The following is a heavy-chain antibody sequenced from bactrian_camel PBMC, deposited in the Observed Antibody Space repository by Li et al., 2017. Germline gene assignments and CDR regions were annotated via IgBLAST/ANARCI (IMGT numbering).Heavy chain of an antibody. CDR2: ISGRGEP. J-gene: IGHJ6*01. CDR3: AARMYPDPSIPCSPRSRRPFGH. Sequence: HVQLVESGGGGSVQAGGSLKLSCVASGFSFGNCGMAWHRQAQGKEREGVASISGRGEPTYSDSVKGRFTISKEGAHTLSLQMNNLEPEDTAMYYCAARMYPDPSIPCSPRSRRPFGHWGRGTQVTVSS. D-gene: IGHD3*01. CDR1: GFSFGNCG. V-gene: IGHV3S55*01.